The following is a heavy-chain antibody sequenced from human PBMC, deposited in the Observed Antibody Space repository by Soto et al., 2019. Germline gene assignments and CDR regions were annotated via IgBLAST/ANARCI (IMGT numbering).Heavy chain of an antibody. CDR2: INHSGST. CDR3: ARGLRRFLEWLSIFDY. Sequence: PSETLSLTCAVYGGSFSGYYWSWIRQPPGKGLEWIGEINHSGSTNYNPSLKSRVTISVDTSKNQFSLKLSSVTAADTAVYYCARGLRRFLEWLSIFDYWGQGTLVTVSS. J-gene: IGHJ4*02. CDR1: GGSFSGYY. V-gene: IGHV4-34*01. D-gene: IGHD3-3*01.